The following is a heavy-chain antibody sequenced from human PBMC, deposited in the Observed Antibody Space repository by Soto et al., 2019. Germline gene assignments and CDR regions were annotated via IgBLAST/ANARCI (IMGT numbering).Heavy chain of an antibody. J-gene: IGHJ2*01. CDR2: ISGSDDTT. CDR1: GFTFSSYA. V-gene: IGHV3-23*01. CDR3: VSKPGVMRWYFDL. Sequence: EVQLLESGGGLVQPGGSLRLSCTASGFTFSSYAMSWVRQAPGKGLEWVSVISGSDDTTYYADSVKGRFTISRDNSKNTLYLQMNSLRAEDTAVYYCVSKPGVMRWYFDLWGRGTLVTVSS. D-gene: IGHD3-16*01.